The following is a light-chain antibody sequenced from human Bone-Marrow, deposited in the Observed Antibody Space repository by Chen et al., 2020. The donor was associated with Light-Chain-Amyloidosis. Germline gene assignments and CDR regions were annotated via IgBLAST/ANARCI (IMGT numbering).Light chain of an antibody. Sequence: DIQMTQSPSSLSASVGDRVTITCQASHDITHYLNWYQQKPGQAPKLLIYDASNLETGVPTRFSGSGSGTDFVLTISSLQPEDIATYYCLQCDNILITFGQGTRLEIK. J-gene: IGKJ5*01. V-gene: IGKV1-33*01. CDR2: DAS. CDR3: LQCDNILIT. CDR1: HDITHY.